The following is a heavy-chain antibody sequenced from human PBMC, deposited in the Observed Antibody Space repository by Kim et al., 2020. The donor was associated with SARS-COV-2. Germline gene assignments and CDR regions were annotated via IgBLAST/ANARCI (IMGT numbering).Heavy chain of an antibody. V-gene: IGHV4-59*12. Sequence: SETLSLTCTDSGGSISSYYWSWIRQPPGKGLEWIGYIYYSGSTNYNPSLKSRVTISVDTSKNQFSLKLSSVTAADTAVYYCARDNWNYIRRGVFDPWGQG. CDR3: ARDNWNYIRRGVFDP. CDR1: GGSISSYY. D-gene: IGHD1-7*01. J-gene: IGHJ5*02. CDR2: IYYSGST.